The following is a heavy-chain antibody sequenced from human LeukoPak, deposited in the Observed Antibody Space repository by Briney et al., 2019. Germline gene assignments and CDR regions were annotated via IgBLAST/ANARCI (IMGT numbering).Heavy chain of an antibody. D-gene: IGHD5-12*01. CDR3: ARAIVATDLPRSGWYLRGYFDY. CDR1: GGSISSSSYY. Sequence: SETLSLTCTVSGGSISSSSYYWGWILQPLGKGLEWIANIYYSGSTYLNPSLKSRVTISIDTSKNQFSLKLTSVTAADTAVYYCARAIVATDLPRSGWYLRGYFDYWGQGTLVTVSS. V-gene: IGHV4-39*01. CDR2: IYYSGST. J-gene: IGHJ4*02.